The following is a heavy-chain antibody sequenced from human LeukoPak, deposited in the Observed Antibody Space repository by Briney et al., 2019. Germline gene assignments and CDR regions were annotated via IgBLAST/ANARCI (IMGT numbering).Heavy chain of an antibody. D-gene: IGHD1-26*01. CDR3: ARVSSEGELFDY. CDR2: IIPILGIA. Sequence: WASVKVSCKASGGTFSSYAISWVRQAPGQGLEWMGRIIPILGIANYAQKFQGRVTITADKSTSTAYMELSSLRSEDTAVYYCARVSSEGELFDYWGQGTLVTVSS. J-gene: IGHJ4*02. CDR1: GGTFSSYA. V-gene: IGHV1-69*04.